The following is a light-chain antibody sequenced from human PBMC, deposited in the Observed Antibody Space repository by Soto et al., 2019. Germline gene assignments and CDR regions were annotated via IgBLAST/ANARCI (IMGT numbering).Light chain of an antibody. CDR3: SSYTSSGTRV. Sequence: QSALTQPASVSGSPGQSITISCTGTSSDVGGYNYVSWYQQHPGKAPKLMIYDVSNRPSGVSNLFSGSKSGNTASLTISGLQAEDEADYYCSSYTSSGTRVFGTGTKLTVL. J-gene: IGLJ1*01. CDR2: DVS. CDR1: SSDVGGYNY. V-gene: IGLV2-14*01.